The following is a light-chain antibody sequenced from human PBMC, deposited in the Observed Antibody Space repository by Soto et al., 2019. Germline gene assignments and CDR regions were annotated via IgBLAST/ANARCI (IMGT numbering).Light chain of an antibody. CDR1: QSVSSN. J-gene: IGKJ1*01. CDR3: QQRGNWPWT. V-gene: IGKV3-11*01. Sequence: EIVMTQSPATLSVSPGERATLSCRASQSVSSNLAWYQQKPGQAPRLLIYDASNRATGIPGRFSGSGSGTDFTLTISSLEPEDFAVYYCQQRGNWPWTFGQGTKVDIK. CDR2: DAS.